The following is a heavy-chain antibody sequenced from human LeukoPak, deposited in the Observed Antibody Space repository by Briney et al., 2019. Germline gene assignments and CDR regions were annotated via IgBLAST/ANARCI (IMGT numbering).Heavy chain of an antibody. D-gene: IGHD3-16*01. Sequence: SQTLSLTCAISGDSVSSNSAAWNWIRQSPSRGLEWLGRTYYRSKWYTDYAVSVSSRITINPDASKNQFSLQLNSVTPGDTAVYYCASSSLRGSDAFDIWGQGTMVTVSS. V-gene: IGHV6-1*01. J-gene: IGHJ3*02. CDR2: TYYRSKWYT. CDR1: GDSVSSNSAA. CDR3: ASSSLRGSDAFDI.